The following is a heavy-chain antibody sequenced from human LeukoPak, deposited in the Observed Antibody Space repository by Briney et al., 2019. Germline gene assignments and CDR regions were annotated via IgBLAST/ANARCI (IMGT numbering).Heavy chain of an antibody. CDR2: MNPNSGNT. V-gene: IGHV1-8*01. D-gene: IGHD6-19*01. CDR3: ARGLVRQWLVFVY. Sequence: ASVKVSCKASGYTFTSYDVNWVRQATGQGLEWMGWMNPNSGNTGYAQKFQGRVTMSRNTSISTAYMELSSLRSEDTAVYYCARGLVRQWLVFVYWGQGTLVTVSS. J-gene: IGHJ4*02. CDR1: GYTFTSYD.